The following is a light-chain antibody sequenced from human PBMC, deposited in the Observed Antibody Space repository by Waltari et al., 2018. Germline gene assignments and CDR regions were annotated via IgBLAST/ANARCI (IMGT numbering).Light chain of an antibody. CDR2: ENS. Sequence: QSVLTQPPSVSAAPGQRVTISCSGGLSNIGHNYVYWYRPFPGTAHKLLIYENSERPSGIPGRFSGSKSGTSATLDSSGLQAGDEADYYCGTWDSSLSGAVFGGGTHLTVL. CDR3: GTWDSSLSGAV. J-gene: IGLJ7*01. V-gene: IGLV1-51*02. CDR1: LSNIGHNY.